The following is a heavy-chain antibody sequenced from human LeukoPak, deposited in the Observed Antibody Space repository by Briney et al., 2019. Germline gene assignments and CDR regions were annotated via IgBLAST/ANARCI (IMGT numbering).Heavy chain of an antibody. CDR2: LNGGGSKK. Sequence: GGSLRLSCATSGFTFSSYWMTWVREAPGKGREWLANLNGGGSKKYYVDSMKGRFTISRDNAKNSLYLQMNSLRAEDTAVYYCARDYSGSLFDIWGQGTMVTVSS. J-gene: IGHJ3*02. D-gene: IGHD1-26*01. CDR1: GFTFSSYW. CDR3: ARDYSGSLFDI. V-gene: IGHV3-7*01.